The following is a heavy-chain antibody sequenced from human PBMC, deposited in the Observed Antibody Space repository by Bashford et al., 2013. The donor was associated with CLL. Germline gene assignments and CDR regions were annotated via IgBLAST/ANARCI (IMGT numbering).Heavy chain of an antibody. D-gene: IGHD4-17*01. CDR2: ICHSGST. Sequence: SSETLSLTCTVSGYSISSAYYWGWIRQPPGKGLEWIGNICHSGSTYYNPSLKSRITISVDTSKNQFSLKLSSVTAADTAVYYCARDSTTRYAFDIWGQGTMVTVSS. CDR1: GYSISSAYY. CDR3: ARDSTTRYAFDI. V-gene: IGHV4-38-2*02. J-gene: IGHJ3*02.